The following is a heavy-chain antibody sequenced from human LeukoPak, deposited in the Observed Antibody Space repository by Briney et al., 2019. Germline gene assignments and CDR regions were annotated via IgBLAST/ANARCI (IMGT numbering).Heavy chain of an antibody. V-gene: IGHV3-48*03. CDR3: AKDIAAAGKYYFDY. D-gene: IGHD6-13*01. CDR2: ISSSGSTI. Sequence: GGSLRLSCAASGFTFSSYEMHWVRQAPGKGLEWVSYISSSGSTIYYAGSVKGRFTISRDNAKNSLYLQMNSLRAEDTALYYCAKDIAAAGKYYFDYWGQGTLVTVSS. J-gene: IGHJ4*02. CDR1: GFTFSSYE.